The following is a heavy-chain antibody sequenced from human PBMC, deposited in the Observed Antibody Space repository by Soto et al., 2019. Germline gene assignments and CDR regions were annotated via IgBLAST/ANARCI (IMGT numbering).Heavy chain of an antibody. V-gene: IGHV3-7*01. CDR2: INQDGSEK. CDR1: GFIFSGYL. CDR3: ARFSSGWYLNYMDV. D-gene: IGHD6-19*01. J-gene: IGHJ6*03. Sequence: EVQLVESGGGLVQPGGSLRLSCAASGFIFSGYLMTWVRQAPGRGLEWVATINQDGSEKYYVDSVKGRFTISRDNAENSLFLQMNSLRAEDTALYYCARFSSGWYLNYMDVWGKGTTVTVSS.